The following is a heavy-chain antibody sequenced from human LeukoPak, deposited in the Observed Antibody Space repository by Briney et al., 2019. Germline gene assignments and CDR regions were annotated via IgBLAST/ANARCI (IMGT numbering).Heavy chain of an antibody. Sequence: PGGSLRLSCAASGFTFSSYVMHWVRQAPGKGLEWVAIILYDGSNKYYADSVKGRFTISRDNSKNTLLLQMNSLRAEDTAVYYCAKDRTSVHLWLSDLDYWGQGTLVTVSS. CDR1: GFTFSSYV. CDR3: AKDRTSVHLWLSDLDY. V-gene: IGHV3-30*18. CDR2: ILYDGSNK. D-gene: IGHD5-18*01. J-gene: IGHJ4*02.